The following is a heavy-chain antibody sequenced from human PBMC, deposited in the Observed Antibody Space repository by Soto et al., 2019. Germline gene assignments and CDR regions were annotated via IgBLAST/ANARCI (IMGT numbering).Heavy chain of an antibody. J-gene: IGHJ3*02. Sequence: SETLSLTCTVSGASISRGGHYWSWIRQHPGKGLEWIGYIYYSGSTHYNPSLKSRVTISVDTSKNQFSLRLSSVTAADTAVYYCARDRGNADAFDIWGQGTMVTVPS. CDR1: GASISRGGHY. CDR2: IYYSGST. CDR3: ARDRGNADAFDI. V-gene: IGHV4-31*03. D-gene: IGHD3-10*01.